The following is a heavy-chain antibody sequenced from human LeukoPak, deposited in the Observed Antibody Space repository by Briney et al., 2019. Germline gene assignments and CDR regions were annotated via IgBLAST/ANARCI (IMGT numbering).Heavy chain of an antibody. J-gene: IGHJ6*02. V-gene: IGHV1-3*01. Sequence: ASVKVSCKASGYTFTSYAMHWVRQAPGQRLEWMGWINAGNGNTKYSQKSQGRVTITRDTSASTAYMELSSLRSEDTAVYYCARESRDYCYYYGMDVWGQGTTVTVSS. CDR3: ARESRDYCYYYGMDV. CDR2: INAGNGNT. CDR1: GYTFTSYA.